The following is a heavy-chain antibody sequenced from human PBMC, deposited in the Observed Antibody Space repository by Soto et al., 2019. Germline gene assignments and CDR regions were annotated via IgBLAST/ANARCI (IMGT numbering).Heavy chain of an antibody. CDR1: GGSISSGGYY. D-gene: IGHD2-8*01. CDR3: ARGPAPGGMVYAMDLVGFDP. J-gene: IGHJ5*02. Sequence: KPSETLSLTCTVSGGSISSGGYYWIWIRQHPGKGLEWIGYIYYSGSTYYNPSLKSRVTISVDTSKNQFSLKLSSVTAADTAVYYCARGPAPGGMVYAMDLVGFDPWGQGTLVTVSS. V-gene: IGHV4-31*03. CDR2: IYYSGST.